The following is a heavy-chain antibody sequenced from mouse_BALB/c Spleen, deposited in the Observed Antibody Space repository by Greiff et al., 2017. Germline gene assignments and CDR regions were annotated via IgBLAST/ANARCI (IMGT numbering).Heavy chain of an antibody. CDR3: ARRGGNYGFDY. CDR1: GYTFTDYA. Sequence: VKLKQSGAELVRPGVSVKISCKGSGYTFTDYAMHWVKQSHAKSLEWIGVISTYYGDASYNQKFKGKATMTVDKSSSTAYMELARLTSEDSAIYYCARRGGNYGFDYWGQGTTLTVSS. D-gene: IGHD2-1*01. V-gene: IGHV1S137*01. J-gene: IGHJ2*01. CDR2: ISTYYGDA.